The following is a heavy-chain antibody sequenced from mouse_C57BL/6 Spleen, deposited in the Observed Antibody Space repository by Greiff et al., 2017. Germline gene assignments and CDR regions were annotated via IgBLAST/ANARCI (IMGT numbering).Heavy chain of an antibody. V-gene: IGHV1-59*01. J-gene: IGHJ2*01. Sequence: QVQLQQPGAELVRPGTSVKLSCKASGYTFTSYWMHWVKQRPGQGLEWIGVIDPSDSYTNYNQKFKGKATLTVDTSSSPAYMQLSSLTSEDSAVYYCATTAQATDYWGQGTTLTVSS. D-gene: IGHD3-2*02. CDR2: IDPSDSYT. CDR1: GYTFTSYW. CDR3: ATTAQATDY.